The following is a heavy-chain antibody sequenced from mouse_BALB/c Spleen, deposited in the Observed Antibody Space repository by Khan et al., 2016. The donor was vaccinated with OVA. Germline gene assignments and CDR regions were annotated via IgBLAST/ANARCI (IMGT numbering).Heavy chain of an antibody. D-gene: IGHD2-10*01. CDR1: GFSLTNYG. CDR3: ARQPYYHYNIMDY. CDR2: IWNDGNT. J-gene: IGHJ4*01. V-gene: IGHV2-6-1*01. Sequence: VQLQESGPGLVAPSQSLSITCTISGFSLTNYGVHWVRQPPGKGLEWLVVIWNDGNTAHNSALKSRLTISKDNSKSQVFLKMNSLQTDDTAMYFCARQPYYHYNIMDYWGQGTSVTVSS.